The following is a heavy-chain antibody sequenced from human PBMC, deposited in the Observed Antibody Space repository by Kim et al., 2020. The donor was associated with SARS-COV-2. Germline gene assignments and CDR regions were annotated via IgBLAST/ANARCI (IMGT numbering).Heavy chain of an antibody. V-gene: IGHV4-34*01. Sequence: SETLSLTCAVYGGSFSGYYWSWIRQPPGKGLEWIGEINHSGSTNYNPSLKSRVTISVDTSKNQFSLKLSSVTAADTAVYYCAKGTPKLLGRRNWFDPWGQGTLVTVSS. CDR2: INHSGST. CDR3: AKGTPKLLGRRNWFDP. CDR1: GGSFSGYY. J-gene: IGHJ5*02. D-gene: IGHD3-10*01.